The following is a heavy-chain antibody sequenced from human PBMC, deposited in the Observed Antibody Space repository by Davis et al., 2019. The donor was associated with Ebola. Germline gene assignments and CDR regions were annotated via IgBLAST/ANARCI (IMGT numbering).Heavy chain of an antibody. CDR1: GGTFSSYA. J-gene: IGHJ4*02. V-gene: IGHV1-69*04. Sequence: SVKVSCKASGGTFSSYAISWVRQAPGQGLEWMGRIIPILGIANYAQKFQGRVTMTRDTSTSTVYMELSSLRSEDTAVYYCARGREMATPYFDYWGQGTLVTVSS. CDR2: IIPILGIA. CDR3: ARGREMATPYFDY. D-gene: IGHD5-24*01.